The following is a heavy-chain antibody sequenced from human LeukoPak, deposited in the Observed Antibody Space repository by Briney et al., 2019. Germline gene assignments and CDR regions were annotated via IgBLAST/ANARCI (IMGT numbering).Heavy chain of an antibody. D-gene: IGHD3-10*01. J-gene: IGHJ3*02. Sequence: ASVTVSCTASGYTFTSYGISWVRQAPGQGLEWMGWISAYNGNTNYAQKFQGRVTITADESTSTAYMELSSLRSEDTAVYYCAREGGDYYGSGSDYAFDIWGQGTMVTVSS. CDR1: GYTFTSYG. CDR3: AREGGDYYGSGSDYAFDI. CDR2: ISAYNGNT. V-gene: IGHV1-18*01.